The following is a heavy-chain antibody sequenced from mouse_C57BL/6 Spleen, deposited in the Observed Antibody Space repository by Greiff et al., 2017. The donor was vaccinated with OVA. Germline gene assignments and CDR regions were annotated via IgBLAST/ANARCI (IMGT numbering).Heavy chain of an antibody. V-gene: IGHV5-16*01. CDR2: INYDGSST. CDR1: GFTFSDYY. J-gene: IGHJ4*01. CDR3: AREYAMDY. Sequence: EVKVVESAGGLVQPGSSMKLSCTASGFTFSDYYMAWVRQVPEKGLEWVANINYDGSSTYYLDSLKSRFIISRDNAKNILYLQMGSLKSEDTATYYCAREYAMDYWGQGTSVTVSS.